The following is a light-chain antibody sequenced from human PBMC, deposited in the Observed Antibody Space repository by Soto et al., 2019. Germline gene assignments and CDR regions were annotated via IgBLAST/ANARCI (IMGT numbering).Light chain of an antibody. J-gene: IGKJ5*01. V-gene: IGKV3-11*01. CDR3: QQRRSWPPTLT. Sequence: EIVLTQSPATLSLSPGERATLSCRASQSVSTYLAWYQQRPGQAPRLLIYEASYRSTDIPPRFSGSGSVTDFALTINILEPEDFAVYYCQQRRSWPPTLTFGQGTRLDIK. CDR2: EAS. CDR1: QSVSTY.